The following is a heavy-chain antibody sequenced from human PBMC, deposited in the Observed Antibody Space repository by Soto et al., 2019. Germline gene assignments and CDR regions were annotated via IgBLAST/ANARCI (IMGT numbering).Heavy chain of an antibody. J-gene: IGHJ4*02. CDR3: ARRRYYDFWRGYYPFDY. Sequence: EVQLVESGGGLVQPGGSLRLSCAASGFTFSSYSMNWVRQAPGKGLEWVSYISSSSSTIYYADSVKGRFTISRDNAKNSLYLQMNSLRAEDTAVYYCARRRYYDFWRGYYPFDYWGQGTLVTVSS. CDR1: GFTFSSYS. V-gene: IGHV3-48*01. CDR2: ISSSSSTI. D-gene: IGHD3-3*01.